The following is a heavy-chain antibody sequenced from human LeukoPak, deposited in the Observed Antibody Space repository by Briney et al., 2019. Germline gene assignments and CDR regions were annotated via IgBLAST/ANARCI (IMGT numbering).Heavy chain of an antibody. CDR2: IYHSGST. CDR1: GGSINNSNW. CDR3: AMGLAWKLDY. V-gene: IGHV4-4*02. Sequence: SETLSLTCAVSGGSINNSNWWSWLRQPPGKGLEWIGEIYHSGSTNYNPSLKSRVTISVDKSKNQFSLKLSSVIAADTAVYYCAMGLAWKLDYWGQGTLVTVSS. D-gene: IGHD4-23*01. J-gene: IGHJ4*02.